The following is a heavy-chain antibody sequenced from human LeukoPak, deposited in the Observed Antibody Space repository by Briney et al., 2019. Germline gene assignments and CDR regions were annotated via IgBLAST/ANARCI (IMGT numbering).Heavy chain of an antibody. Sequence: ASVKVSCKASGGTFNSYGISWVRQAPGQGLEWMGRIIPILGIANYAQKFQGRVTITADKSTSTAYMELSSLRSEDTAVYYCARPYGSGSQLGYYYYGMDVWGQGTTVTVSS. CDR3: ARPYGSGSQLGYYYYGMDV. CDR1: GGTFNSYG. J-gene: IGHJ6*02. V-gene: IGHV1-69*04. D-gene: IGHD3-10*01. CDR2: IIPILGIA.